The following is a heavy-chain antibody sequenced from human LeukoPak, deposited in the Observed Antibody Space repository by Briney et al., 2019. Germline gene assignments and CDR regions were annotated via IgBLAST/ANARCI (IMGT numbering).Heavy chain of an antibody. CDR3: AKRGSSSWSPDY. D-gene: IGHD6-13*01. V-gene: IGHV3-48*03. CDR1: GFTFSSYE. CDR2: ISSSGSTI. Sequence: PGGSLRLSCAASGFTFSSYEMNWVRQAPGKGLEWVSYISSSGSTIYYADSVKGRFTISRDNSKNTLYLQMNSLRAEDTAVYYCAKRGSSSWSPDYWGQGTLVTVSS. J-gene: IGHJ4*02.